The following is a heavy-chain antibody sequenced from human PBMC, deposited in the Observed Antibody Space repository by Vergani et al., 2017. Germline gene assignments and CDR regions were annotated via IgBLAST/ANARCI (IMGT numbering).Heavy chain of an antibody. CDR2: IVVGSGNT. Sequence: QMQLVQSGPEVKKPGTSVKVSCKASGFTFTSSAVQWVRQARGQRLEWIGWIVVGSGNTNYAQKFQERVTITRDMSTSTAYMELSSLRSEDTAVYYRAAESWGHGSHYYFDYWGQGTLVTVSS. D-gene: IGHD3-16*01. CDR3: AAESWGHGSHYYFDY. CDR1: GFTFTSSA. J-gene: IGHJ4*02. V-gene: IGHV1-58*01.